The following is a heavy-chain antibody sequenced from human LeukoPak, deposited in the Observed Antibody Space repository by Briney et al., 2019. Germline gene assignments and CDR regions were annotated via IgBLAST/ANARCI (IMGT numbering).Heavy chain of an antibody. Sequence: PGGSLRLSCAASGFTFSSYGMHWVRQAPGKRLEWVAVISYDGSNKYYADSVKGRFTISRDNSKNTLYLQMNSLRAEDTAVYYCAKQKLFSTVVKNYYGMDVWGQGTTVTVSS. D-gene: IGHD4-23*01. J-gene: IGHJ6*02. V-gene: IGHV3-30*18. CDR3: AKQKLFSTVVKNYYGMDV. CDR1: GFTFSSYG. CDR2: ISYDGSNK.